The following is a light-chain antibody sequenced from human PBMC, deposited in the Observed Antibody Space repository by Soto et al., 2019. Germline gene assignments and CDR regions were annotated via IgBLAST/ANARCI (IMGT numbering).Light chain of an antibody. V-gene: IGKV3-20*01. CDR2: GAS. CDR1: QSVSNSY. CDR3: QQYGTTRIT. J-gene: IGKJ5*01. Sequence: SPGTLSLSPEERATLSCRASQSVSNSYLAWYQQKPGQAPRLLMYGASNRATGIPDRFSGSGSETDFTLTICRLEPEDFAVYYCQQYGTTRITFGQATRLEIK.